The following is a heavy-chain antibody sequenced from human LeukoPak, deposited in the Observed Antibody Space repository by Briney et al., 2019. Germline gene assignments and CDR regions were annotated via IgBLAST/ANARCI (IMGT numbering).Heavy chain of an antibody. Sequence: PGGSLRLSCAASGFTFDDYAMHWVRQAPGKGLEWVSGISWNSGSIGYADTVKGRFTISRDNPKNSLYLQMNSLRAEDMALYYCAKDMRRLAAAGTSFDIWGQGTMVTVSS. D-gene: IGHD6-13*01. CDR2: ISWNSGSI. CDR3: AKDMRRLAAAGTSFDI. J-gene: IGHJ3*02. V-gene: IGHV3-9*03. CDR1: GFTFDDYA.